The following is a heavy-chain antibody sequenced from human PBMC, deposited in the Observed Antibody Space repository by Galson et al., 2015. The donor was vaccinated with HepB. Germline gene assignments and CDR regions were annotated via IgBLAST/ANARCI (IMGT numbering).Heavy chain of an antibody. CDR2: IYPGDSDT. V-gene: IGHV5-51*01. J-gene: IGHJ2*01. CDR3: ARQPRQGLRYFDWLLYFDL. CDR1: GYSFTSYW. Sequence: QSGAEVKKPGESLKISCKGSGYSFTSYWIGWVRQMPGQGLEWMGIIYPGDSDTRYSPSFQGQVTISADKSISTAYLQWISLKASDTAMYYCARQPRQGLRYFDWLLYFDLWGRGTLVTVSS. D-gene: IGHD3-9*01.